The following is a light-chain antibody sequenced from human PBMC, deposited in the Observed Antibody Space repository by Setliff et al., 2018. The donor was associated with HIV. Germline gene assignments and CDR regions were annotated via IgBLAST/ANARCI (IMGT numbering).Light chain of an antibody. Sequence: QSVLAQPASVSGSPGQSITISCTGTSNDVGRYDLVSWYQQHPARAPKLIIYQATRRPSGVSNRFSGSKSGNVASLTISGLQAEDEADYYCCSNTGSNTVLFRTGTKVTV. CDR1: SNDVGRYDL. CDR3: CSNTGSNTVL. V-gene: IGLV2-23*02. CDR2: QAT. J-gene: IGLJ1*01.